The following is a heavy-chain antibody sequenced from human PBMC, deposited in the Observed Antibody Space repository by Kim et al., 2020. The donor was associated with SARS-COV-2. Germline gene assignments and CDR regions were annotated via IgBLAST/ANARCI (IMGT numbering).Heavy chain of an antibody. Sequence: ASVKVSCKAYGYTFKSYPIHWLRQAPGQRPEWMGWVNAANDETQYSQKFQGRVTITRDTSANTAYMELRRLTTKDTAIYYCARDTDPTVYDYWGQGTLVT. CDR2: VNAANDET. CDR1: GYTFKSYP. V-gene: IGHV1-3*01. CDR3: ARDTDPTVYDY. D-gene: IGHD4-4*01. J-gene: IGHJ4*02.